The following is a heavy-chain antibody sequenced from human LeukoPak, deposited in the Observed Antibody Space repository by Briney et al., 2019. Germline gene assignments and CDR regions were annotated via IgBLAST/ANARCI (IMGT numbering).Heavy chain of an antibody. J-gene: IGHJ6*03. Sequence: GASVKVTCKVSGYTLTELSIHWVRQAPGKGLEWMGGFDPEDGETVYAQKFQGRVTMTEDTSTDTAYMELSSLRSEDTAVYYCARVQRDGSSPPGMDVWGKGTTVTVSS. CDR3: ARVQRDGSSPPGMDV. D-gene: IGHD6-13*01. CDR2: FDPEDGET. CDR1: GYTLTELS. V-gene: IGHV1-24*01.